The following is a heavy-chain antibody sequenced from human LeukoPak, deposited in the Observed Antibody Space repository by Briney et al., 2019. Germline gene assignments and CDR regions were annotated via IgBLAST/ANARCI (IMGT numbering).Heavy chain of an antibody. D-gene: IGHD4-17*01. J-gene: IGHJ4*02. CDR2: IYLRGNT. Sequence: GSLRLSCAASGFTFSNAWMSWVRQAPGKGLEWVGEIYLRGNTNYNPSLESRATISVDESKTQLSLRLESVTAADTAVYYCARGTITTVTDSWGPGTLVTVSS. V-gene: IGHV4-4*02. CDR3: ARGTITTVTDS. CDR1: GFTFSNAW.